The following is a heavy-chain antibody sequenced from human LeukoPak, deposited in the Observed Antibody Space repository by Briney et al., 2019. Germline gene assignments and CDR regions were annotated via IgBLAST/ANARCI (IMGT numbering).Heavy chain of an antibody. J-gene: IGHJ4*02. V-gene: IGHV3-33*01. D-gene: IGHD2-8*01. CDR2: IWSDGSYK. Sequence: PGRSLRLSCAASGFTFSSYGFHWVRQAPGKGLEWVAVIWSDGSYKYYADSVKGRFTISRDDSKNTLYLQMNSLRAEDTAVYYCARDNGNKYYFDYWGQGTLVTVSS. CDR1: GFTFSSYG. CDR3: ARDNGNKYYFDY.